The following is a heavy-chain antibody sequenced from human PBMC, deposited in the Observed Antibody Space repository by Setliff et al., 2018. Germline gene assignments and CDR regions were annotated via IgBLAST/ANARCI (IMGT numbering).Heavy chain of an antibody. V-gene: IGHV3-11*04. Sequence: GGSLRLSCAASGFTFSNYYMTWIRQAPGKGLEWISYIHDSGNPTYYADSVKGRFTVSRDNAKNSLYLQMSSLRSEDTAVYYCAKVLDTTGYYYFDFWGQGTLVTVSS. D-gene: IGHD3-22*01. CDR2: IHDSGNPT. J-gene: IGHJ4*02. CDR1: GFTFSNYY. CDR3: AKVLDTTGYYYFDF.